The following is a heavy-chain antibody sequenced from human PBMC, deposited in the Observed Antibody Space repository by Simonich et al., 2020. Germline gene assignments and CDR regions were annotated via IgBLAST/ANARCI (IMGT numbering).Heavy chain of an antibody. CDR1: GGSISSSSYY. Sequence: QLQLQESGPGLVKPSETLSLTCTVSGGSISSSSYYWGWIRQPPGKGLEWIGSIYYSGSNYYNPSLTSRVTISVDTSKTQFSLKLSSVTAADTAVYYCARHAGFAFDIWGQGTMVTVSS. CDR2: IYYSGSN. V-gene: IGHV4-39*01. CDR3: ARHAGFAFDI. J-gene: IGHJ3*02. D-gene: IGHD6-13*01.